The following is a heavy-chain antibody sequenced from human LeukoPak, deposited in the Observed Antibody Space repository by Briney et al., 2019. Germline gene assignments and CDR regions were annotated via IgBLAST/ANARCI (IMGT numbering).Heavy chain of an antibody. J-gene: IGHJ4*02. CDR2: ISGSGGST. Sequence: GGSLRLSCAASGFTFSSYATSWVRHAPGKGLEWVSAISGSGGSTYYADSVKGRFTISRDNSKNTLYLQMNSLRAEDTAVYYCAKPSGSGWSHWGQGTLVTVSS. D-gene: IGHD6-19*01. CDR1: GFTFSSYA. CDR3: AKPSGSGWSH. V-gene: IGHV3-23*01.